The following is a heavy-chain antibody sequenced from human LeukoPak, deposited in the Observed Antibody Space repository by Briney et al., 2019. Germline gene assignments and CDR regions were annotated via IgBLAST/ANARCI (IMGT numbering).Heavy chain of an antibody. CDR2: ISSSGSTI. CDR3: ASDRAVDDYGVVDDY. CDR1: GFTFNSYW. Sequence: GGSLRLSCAASGFTFNSYWMSWVSQAPGKGLEWVSYISSSGSTIYYADSVKGRFTISRDNAKNSLYLQMNSLRAEDTAVYYCASDRAVDDYGVVDDYWRQGTLVTVSS. J-gene: IGHJ4*02. V-gene: IGHV3-48*04. D-gene: IGHD4-17*01.